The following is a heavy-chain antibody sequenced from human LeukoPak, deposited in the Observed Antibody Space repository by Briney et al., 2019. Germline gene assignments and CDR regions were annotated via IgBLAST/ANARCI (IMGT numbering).Heavy chain of an antibody. V-gene: IGHV3-30*04. J-gene: IGHJ4*02. CDR1: GFTFSSYA. CDR2: ISYDGSNK. CDR3: TTWGY. D-gene: IGHD3-16*01. Sequence: GRSLRLSCAASGFTFSSYAMHWVRQAPGKGLEWVAVISYDGSNKYYADSVKGRFTISRDNSKNTLYLQMNSLRAEDTAVYYCTTWGYWGQGTLVTVSS.